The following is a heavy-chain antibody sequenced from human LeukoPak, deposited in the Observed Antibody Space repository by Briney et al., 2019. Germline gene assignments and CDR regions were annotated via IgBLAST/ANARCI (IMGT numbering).Heavy chain of an antibody. CDR3: ARSGAPYYFSS. J-gene: IGHJ5*02. CDR1: GGPISEYY. Sequence: LGTLSLTCLVSGGPISEYYWCWMRQSPAGGLEWVGYIYYSGGTRDTNYIPTLNIGVTISVDASKNQFSLKLNSVTAADTPVYYCARSGAPYYFSSWGQGIRVTVSS. D-gene: IGHD3-10*01. CDR2: IYYSGGTRDT. V-gene: IGHV4-59*01.